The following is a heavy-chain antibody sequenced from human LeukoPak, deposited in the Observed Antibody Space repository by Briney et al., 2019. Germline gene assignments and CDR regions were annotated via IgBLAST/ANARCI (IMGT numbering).Heavy chain of an antibody. CDR2: ISAYNGNT. J-gene: IGHJ4*02. D-gene: IGHD6-13*01. Sequence: ASVKVSCKASGYTFTSYGISWVRQAPGQGLEWMGWISAYNGNTNYAQKLQGRVTMTRDTSTSTVYMELSSLRSEDTAVYYCAREIRTLVRQYYFDYWGQGTLVTVSS. CDR3: AREIRTLVRQYYFDY. V-gene: IGHV1-18*01. CDR1: GYTFTSYG.